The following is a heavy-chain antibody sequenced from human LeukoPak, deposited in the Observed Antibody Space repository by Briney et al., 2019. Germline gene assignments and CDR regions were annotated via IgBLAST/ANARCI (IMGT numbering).Heavy chain of an antibody. J-gene: IGHJ3*02. CDR1: GYTFTSYD. D-gene: IGHD3-22*01. Sequence: ASVKVSCKASGYTFTSYDINWVRQATGQGLEWMGWVNPNSGNTGYAQKFQGRVTITRNTSISTAYMELSSLRSEDTAVYYCARGSLDYYDSSGSRDYDAFDIWGQGTMVTVSS. CDR2: VNPNSGNT. V-gene: IGHV1-8*03. CDR3: ARGSLDYYDSSGSRDYDAFDI.